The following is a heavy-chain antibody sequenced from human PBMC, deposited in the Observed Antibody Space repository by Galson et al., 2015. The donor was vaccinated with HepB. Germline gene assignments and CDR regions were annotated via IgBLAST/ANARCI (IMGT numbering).Heavy chain of an antibody. CDR3: ARGVVVVPAATGMVDY. Sequence: SLRVSCADSGFTFSSYSMNGVRQAPGKGLEWVSSISSSSSYIYYADSVKGRFTVSRDNSKNSLYLQMNSLRAEDTAVYYCARGVVVVPAATGMVDYWGQGTLVTVSS. D-gene: IGHD2-2*01. CDR2: ISSSSSYI. V-gene: IGHV3-21*01. CDR1: GFTFSSYS. J-gene: IGHJ4*02.